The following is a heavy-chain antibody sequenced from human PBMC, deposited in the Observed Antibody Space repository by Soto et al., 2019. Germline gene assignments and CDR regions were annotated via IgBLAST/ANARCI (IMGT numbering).Heavy chain of an antibody. CDR3: ARGRDQPPVGLYFDS. Sequence: QVQLVQSGAEVKKPGSSVKVSCKASGDAFSNYIFDWVRQAPGQGLEWMGGIIPMFGTPKYAETFQDSVTISADVSTATAYMELTSLRFGDTAVYYCARGRDQPPVGLYFDSWGEGTRVTVSS. J-gene: IGHJ4*02. D-gene: IGHD1-26*01. CDR2: IIPMFGTP. V-gene: IGHV1-69*01. CDR1: GDAFSNYI.